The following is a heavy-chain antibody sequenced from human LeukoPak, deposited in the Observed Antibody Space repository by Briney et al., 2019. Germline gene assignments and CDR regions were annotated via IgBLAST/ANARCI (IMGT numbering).Heavy chain of an antibody. J-gene: IGHJ6*03. D-gene: IGHD4/OR15-4a*01. CDR2: IVDTGDGT. V-gene: IGHV3-23*01. CDR3: AKERGHPLPNYHMDV. CDR1: GFTFSSYA. Sequence: PGGSLRLSCAASGFTFSSYAMSWVRRAPGEGLEWVSTIVDTGDGTFYADSVRGRFPISRDSSKNTLYLQMNSLRADDTAVYYCAKERGHPLPNYHMDVWGKGTTVTVSS.